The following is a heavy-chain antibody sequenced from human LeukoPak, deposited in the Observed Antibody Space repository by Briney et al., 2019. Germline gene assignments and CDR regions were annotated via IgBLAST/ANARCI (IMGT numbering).Heavy chain of an antibody. D-gene: IGHD3-10*01. V-gene: IGHV1-2*02. CDR2: INPDTDCS. CDR1: GYTFNAYY. Sequence: ASVKVSCKPSGYTFNAYYLHRVRQPPGHRPESMGWINPDTDCSHHGQKFQGRVTFTSDTSSTTIYMEVRSLKSDDTAVYYCARDQVTMVRGVIVTALRQSYYYYYYMDVWGKGTTVTISS. CDR3: ARDQVTMVRGVIVTALRQSYYYYYYMDV. J-gene: IGHJ6*03.